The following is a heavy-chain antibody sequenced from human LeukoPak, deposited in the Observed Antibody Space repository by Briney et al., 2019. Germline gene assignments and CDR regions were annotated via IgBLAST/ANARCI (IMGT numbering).Heavy chain of an antibody. CDR1: GGPISSYY. Sequence: SETLSLTCTVSGGPISSYYWSWIRQPAGKGLEWIGRIYTSGSTNYNPSLKSRVTMSVDTSKNQFSLKLSSVTAADTAVYYCAREPYYDFWSGYLFDYWGQGTLVTVSS. CDR2: IYTSGST. D-gene: IGHD3-3*01. CDR3: AREPYYDFWSGYLFDY. J-gene: IGHJ4*02. V-gene: IGHV4-4*07.